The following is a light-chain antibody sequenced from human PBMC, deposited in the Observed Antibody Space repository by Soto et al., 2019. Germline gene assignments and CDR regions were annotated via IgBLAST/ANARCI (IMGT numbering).Light chain of an antibody. CDR1: QSTSSW. Sequence: DIQMTQSPSTLSASVGDRVTITCRASQSTSSWLAWYQQKPGKAPKLLIYKASTLESGVPSRFSGSGSRTEFTLTISSLQPDDFATYYCQQYNSSPLTFGGGTKVEIK. J-gene: IGKJ4*01. V-gene: IGKV1-5*03. CDR2: KAS. CDR3: QQYNSSPLT.